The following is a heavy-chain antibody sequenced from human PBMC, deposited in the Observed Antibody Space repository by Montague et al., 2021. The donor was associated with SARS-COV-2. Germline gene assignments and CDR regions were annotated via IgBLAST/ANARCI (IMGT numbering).Heavy chain of an antibody. D-gene: IGHD2-21*01. CDR3: ARVEGMIGGITHFDY. CDR1: GDSMKSYY. V-gene: IGHV4-59*01. J-gene: IGHJ4*02. Sequence: SETLSLTCSVSGDSMKSYYWTWVRQSPGKGLQWIGYTYYSGSTSYDPSLQSRLIMTVDTSKNQFTLRLMSVTAADSAVYYCARVEGMIGGITHFDYWGQGLPVTVSS. CDR2: TYYSGST.